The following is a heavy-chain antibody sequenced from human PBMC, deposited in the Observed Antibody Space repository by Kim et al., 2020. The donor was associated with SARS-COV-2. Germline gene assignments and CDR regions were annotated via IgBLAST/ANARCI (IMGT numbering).Heavy chain of an antibody. V-gene: IGHV1-18*01. CDR2: ISAYNGNT. J-gene: IGHJ6*02. Sequence: ASVKVSCKASGYTFTSYGISWVRQAPGQGLEWMGWISAYNGNTNYAQKLQGRVTMTKDTSTSTAYMELRSLRSDDTAVYYCARDPEPAAMPEDYYYYGMDVWGQGTTVTVSS. CDR3: ARDPEPAAMPEDYYYYGMDV. D-gene: IGHD2-2*01. CDR1: GYTFTSYG.